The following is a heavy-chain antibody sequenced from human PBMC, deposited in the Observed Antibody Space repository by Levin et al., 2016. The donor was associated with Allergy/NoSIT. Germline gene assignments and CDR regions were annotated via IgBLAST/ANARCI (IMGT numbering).Heavy chain of an antibody. D-gene: IGHD3-22*01. CDR2: INPSGGST. J-gene: IGHJ4*02. Sequence: ASVKVSCKASGYTFTSYYMHWVRQAPGQGLEWMGIINPSGGSTGYAQKFQGRVTMTRDTSISTAYMELSRLRSDDTAVYYCARDRAFYDNGDYWGQGTLATVSS. CDR3: ARDRAFYDNGDY. CDR1: GYTFTSYY. V-gene: IGHV1-46*01.